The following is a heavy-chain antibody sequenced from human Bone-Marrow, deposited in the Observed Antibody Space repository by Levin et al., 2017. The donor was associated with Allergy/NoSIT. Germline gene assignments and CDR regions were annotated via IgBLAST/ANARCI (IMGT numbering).Heavy chain of an antibody. Sequence: SGPTLVKPTQTLTLTCTFSGFSFTTSEVCVGWIRQPPGKALEWLALIDSGYDEYYSTSLKTRLTISTDTSRNQVVLTMTNMDPVETATYYCARVLYGSGNYYQEPPEKWYFDLWGRGTLVTVSS. CDR1: GFSFTTSEVC. V-gene: IGHV2-70*13. CDR3: ARVLYGSGNYYQEPPEKWYFDL. D-gene: IGHD3-10*01. CDR2: IDSGYDE. J-gene: IGHJ2*01.